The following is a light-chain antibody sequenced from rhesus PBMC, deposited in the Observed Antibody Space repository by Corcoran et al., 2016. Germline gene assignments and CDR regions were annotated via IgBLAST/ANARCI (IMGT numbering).Light chain of an antibody. J-gene: IGKJ1*01. Sequence: DIQMTQSPSSLSASVGDSVTITCRASQGITNDLAWYQQKPGETPKLLIYEASSLQSGIPFRFSGSGSGTDFTLTISSLQSEDFATYYCQHYYSAPWTFGQGTKVEIK. V-gene: IGKV1-21*01. CDR2: EAS. CDR3: QHYYSAPWT. CDR1: QGITND.